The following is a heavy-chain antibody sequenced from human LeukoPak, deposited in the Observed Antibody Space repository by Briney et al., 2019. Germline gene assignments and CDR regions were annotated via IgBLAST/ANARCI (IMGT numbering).Heavy chain of an antibody. CDR1: GFTFSRYE. V-gene: IGHV3-48*03. CDR2: IDSSGSVI. D-gene: IGHD1-14*01. Sequence: GGSLLLSCAASGFTFSRYEMNRVRQAPGKGLEWISYIDSSGSVIYYVDSVKGRFTISRDNAKNSMFLQMNSLRAEDTAVYYCTRDEATTSRGTLPECWGQGTLVTVSS. CDR3: TRDEATTSRGTLPEC. J-gene: IGHJ4*02.